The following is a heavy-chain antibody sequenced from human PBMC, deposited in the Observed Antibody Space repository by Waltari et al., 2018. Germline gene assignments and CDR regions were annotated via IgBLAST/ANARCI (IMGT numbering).Heavy chain of an antibody. Sequence: QVQLQESGPGLVKPSQTLSLTCTVSAGSISSGDYYWTWIRQPPGKVLEWIGYVSTSVSTSYTPALKSRVSISIVTAGNRFAMKLSSLTAADTAVYFCARGSSQYDTSGSVPRGCFGLWGRGTLVTVAS. CDR2: VSTSVST. CDR3: ARGSSQYDTSGSVPRGCFGL. CDR1: AGSISSGDYY. V-gene: IGHV4-30-4*08. D-gene: IGHD3-22*01. J-gene: IGHJ2*01.